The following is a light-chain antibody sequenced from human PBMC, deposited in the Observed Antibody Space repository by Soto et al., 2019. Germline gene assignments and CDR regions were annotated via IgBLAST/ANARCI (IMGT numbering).Light chain of an antibody. J-gene: IGKJ2*01. CDR1: QSVLYNSNNKNY. CDR3: QQYYGTPYT. Sequence: DIVMTQSPDSLAVSLGERATINCKSSQSVLYNSNNKNYVTWYQQKPGQPPKLLIYWASTRESGVPDRFSGSGSGTDFTLTISSLQAEDVAVYYCQQYYGTPYTFGQGTKLEIK. CDR2: WAS. V-gene: IGKV4-1*01.